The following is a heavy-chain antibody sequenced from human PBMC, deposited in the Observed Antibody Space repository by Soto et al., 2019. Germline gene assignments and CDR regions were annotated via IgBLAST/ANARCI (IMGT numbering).Heavy chain of an antibody. CDR1: GFTFSDYY. D-gene: IGHD4-17*01. V-gene: IGHV3-11*06. J-gene: IGHJ4*02. CDR2: ISSSSSYT. CDR3: ARGLTVASYFDY. Sequence: GGSLRLSCAASGFTFSDYYMSWIRQAPGKGLEWVSYISSSSSYTNYTDSVKGRFTISRDNARNSLYLQMNSLRAEDTAVYYCARGLTVASYFDYWGQGTLVTVPQ.